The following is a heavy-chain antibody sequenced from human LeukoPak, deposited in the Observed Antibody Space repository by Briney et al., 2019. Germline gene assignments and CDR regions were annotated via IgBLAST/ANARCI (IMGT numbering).Heavy chain of an antibody. CDR1: GFTFSTYS. CDR2: ISSRSTYI. CDR3: ARSHPKLGELTEDDH. D-gene: IGHD3-16*01. V-gene: IGHV3-21*01. J-gene: IGHJ4*02. Sequence: GGSLRLSCAASGFTFSTYSMNWVRQAPRKGLEWVSSISSRSTYIYYADSVKGRFTISRDNAKNSLYLQMNSLRAEDTAVYYCARSHPKLGELTEDDHWGQGTLVTVSS.